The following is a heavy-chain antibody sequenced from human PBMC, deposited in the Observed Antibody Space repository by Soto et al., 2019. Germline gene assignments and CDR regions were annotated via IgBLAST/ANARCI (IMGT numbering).Heavy chain of an antibody. CDR2: VSKDGSNR. CDR3: TRDAEAAAGTFQFDP. CDR1: GFTFSGYA. Sequence: PGGSLRLSCAASGFTFSGYAIHWVRQAPGRGLEWVAVVSKDGSNRYYADSVKGRFTISRDNSKNTLYLQMNSLRAEDTAMYYCTRDAEAAAGTFQFDPWGQGALVTRLL. J-gene: IGHJ5*02. D-gene: IGHD6-13*01. V-gene: IGHV3-30-3*01.